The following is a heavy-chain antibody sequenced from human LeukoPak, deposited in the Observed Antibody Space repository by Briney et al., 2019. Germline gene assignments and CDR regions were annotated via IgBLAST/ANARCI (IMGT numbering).Heavy chain of an antibody. V-gene: IGHV1-69*13. Sequence: SVKVSCKASGGTFSSYATSWVRQAPGQGLEWMGGIIPIFGTANYAQKFQGRVTITADESTSTAYMELSSLRSEDTAVYYCARGDSDYYDSSGYSQFDYWGQGTLVTVSS. J-gene: IGHJ4*02. CDR3: ARGDSDYYDSSGYSQFDY. D-gene: IGHD3-22*01. CDR2: IIPIFGTA. CDR1: GGTFSSYA.